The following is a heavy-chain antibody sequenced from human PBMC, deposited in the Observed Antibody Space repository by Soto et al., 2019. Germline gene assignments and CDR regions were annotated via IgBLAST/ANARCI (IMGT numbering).Heavy chain of an antibody. CDR2: IYHSGST. CDR1: GGSISSGYW. Sequence: PSETLSLTCAVSGGSISSGYWWSWVRQPPGKGLEWIGEIYHSGSTNYNPSLKRRVTISLDKSKNQFSLNLSSVTAADTAVYYCAKGVYGSGSPNWFDPWGQGTQVTVSS. CDR3: AKGVYGSGSPNWFDP. V-gene: IGHV4-4*02. D-gene: IGHD3-10*01. J-gene: IGHJ5*02.